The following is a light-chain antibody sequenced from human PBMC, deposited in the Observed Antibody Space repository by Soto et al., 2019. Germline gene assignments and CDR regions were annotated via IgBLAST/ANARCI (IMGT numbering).Light chain of an antibody. Sequence: QSALTQPASVSGSPGQSITISCTGTSSDVGSYNYVSWYQHHPGKAPKLMIYDVNNRPSGVSNRFSGSKSGNAASLTISGLHTEDVADYYCSSLTSSSTLYVFGTGTKVTVL. CDR1: SSDVGSYNY. CDR3: SSLTSSSTLYV. J-gene: IGLJ1*01. CDR2: DVN. V-gene: IGLV2-14*03.